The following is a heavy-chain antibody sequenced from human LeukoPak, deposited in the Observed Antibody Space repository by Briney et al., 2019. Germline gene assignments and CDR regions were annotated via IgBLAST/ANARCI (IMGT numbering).Heavy chain of an antibody. CDR3: ARLDGYCSSTSCYGWFDP. CDR1: GGSISSYY. CDR2: IYTSGST. Sequence: SETLSLTCTVSGGSISSYYWSWIWQPPGRGLEWIGYIYTSGSTNYNPSLKSRVTISVDTSKNQFSLKLSSVTAADTAVYYCARLDGYCSSTSCYGWFDPWGQGTLVTVSS. D-gene: IGHD2-2*03. J-gene: IGHJ5*02. V-gene: IGHV4-4*09.